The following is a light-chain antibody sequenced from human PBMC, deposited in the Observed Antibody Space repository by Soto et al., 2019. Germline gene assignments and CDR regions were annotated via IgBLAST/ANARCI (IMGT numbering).Light chain of an antibody. J-gene: IGKJ3*01. CDR3: QLGGA. Sequence: EILLTQSPATLSLSAGERATLSCRAGQTISNYLAWYQQKPGQAPRLLIYDASNRATDIPARFSGSGSGTDFTLTISSLEPDDFAVYYCQLGGAFGPGTKVEIK. CDR1: QTISNY. V-gene: IGKV3-11*01. CDR2: DAS.